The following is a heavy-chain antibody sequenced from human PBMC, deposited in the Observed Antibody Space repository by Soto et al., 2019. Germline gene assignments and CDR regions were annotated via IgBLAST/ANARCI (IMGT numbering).Heavy chain of an antibody. Sequence: QVQLQESGPGLVKPSETLSLTCTVSGGSISSYYWSWIRQPPGKGLEWIGYIYYSGSTNYNPPLKSRVTISVDTSKNQFSLKLSSVTAADTAVYYCARDYSSGWYGRVRAFDIWGQGTMVTVSS. CDR3: ARDYSSGWYGRVRAFDI. D-gene: IGHD6-19*01. J-gene: IGHJ3*02. V-gene: IGHV4-59*01. CDR1: GGSISSYY. CDR2: IYYSGST.